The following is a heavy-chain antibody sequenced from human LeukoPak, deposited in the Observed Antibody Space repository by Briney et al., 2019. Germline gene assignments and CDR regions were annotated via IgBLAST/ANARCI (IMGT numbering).Heavy chain of an antibody. CDR2: IKPDGGEE. V-gene: IGHV3-7*03. D-gene: IGHD7-27*01. J-gene: IGHJ4*02. CDR3: ARGANWGWDY. CDR1: GCTFSNYW. Sequence: PGGSLRLSCAASGCTFSNYWMGWVRQTPSKGLQWLANIKPDGGEEHYVDSVRGRFTISRDNAKNSMYLQMNSLRPEDTAVFYCARGANWGWDYWGQGTLVTVSS.